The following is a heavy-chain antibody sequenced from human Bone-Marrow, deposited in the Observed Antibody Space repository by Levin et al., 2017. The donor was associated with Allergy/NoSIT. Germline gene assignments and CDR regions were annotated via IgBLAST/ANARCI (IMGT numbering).Heavy chain of an antibody. CDR2: ISGFAVRS. CDR1: GFTFTNYA. CDR3: VKEFFDSSGYDQPFDY. Sequence: GGSLRLSCAASGFTFTNYAMGWVRQAPGKGLEWVSTISGFAVRSYYADSVKGRFTISRDNSKNTLYLQMDSLSAEDTALYYCVKEFFDSSGYDQPFDYWGQGTLVAVSS. D-gene: IGHD3-22*01. J-gene: IGHJ4*02. V-gene: IGHV3-23*01.